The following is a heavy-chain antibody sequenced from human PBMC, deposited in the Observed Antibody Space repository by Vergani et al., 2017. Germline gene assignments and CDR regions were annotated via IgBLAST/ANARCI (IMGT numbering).Heavy chain of an antibody. J-gene: IGHJ6*02. CDR2: IRFDGSNK. Sequence: QVQLVESEGGVVQPGRSLTLSCVASGFTFSSHGMHWVRQAPGKGLEWVAFIRFDGSNKYYGDSVHGRFIISRDNSKNTVELRMNSLRTDDTAIYYCTKDRPTNMFRGAYGMDVWGQGSTVTVSS. CDR1: GFTFSSHG. CDR3: TKDRPTNMFRGAYGMDV. D-gene: IGHD3-10*01. V-gene: IGHV3-30*02.